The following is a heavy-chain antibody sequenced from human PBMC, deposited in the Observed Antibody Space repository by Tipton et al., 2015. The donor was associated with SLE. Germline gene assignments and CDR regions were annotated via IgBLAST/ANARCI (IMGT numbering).Heavy chain of an antibody. CDR3: STMGFILWNSFDP. J-gene: IGHJ5*02. V-gene: IGHV4-4*08. Sequence: TLSLTCTVSGDSTRNSYWAWIRQSPGKGLEWVGYIFPGGATDYNPSLKSRATISVDTSKNQFSLKINSVTAADTAIYYCSTMGFILWNSFDPWGQGTLVTVSS. D-gene: IGHD2/OR15-2a*01. CDR1: GDSTRNSY. CDR2: IFPGGAT.